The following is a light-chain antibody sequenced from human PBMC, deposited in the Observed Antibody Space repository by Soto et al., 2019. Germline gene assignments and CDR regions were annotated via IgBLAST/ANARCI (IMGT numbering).Light chain of an antibody. CDR2: KAS. V-gene: IGKV1-5*03. CDR1: QSLSSW. CDR3: QQYYSYSRT. Sequence: IQMTQSPSTLSASVGDRVTITCRANQSLSSWLAWYQQKPGKAPKLLIYKASSLESGVPSRFSGSGSGTEFTLTISSLQPDDFATYYCQQYYSYSRTFGQGTKVDIK. J-gene: IGKJ1*01.